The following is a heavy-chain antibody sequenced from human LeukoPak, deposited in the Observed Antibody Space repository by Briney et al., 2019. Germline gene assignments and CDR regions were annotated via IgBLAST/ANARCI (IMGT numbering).Heavy chain of an antibody. CDR2: IQYDGSDK. Sequence: PGGSPRLSCAESGFTFSSYGMHLVRQAPGKGLEWVAFIQYDGSDKYYTDSVKGRFTVSRDNFKNTLYLQMNSLRGEDTAVYYCAKGDLAHWGQGTLVTVSS. D-gene: IGHD2-21*01. CDR3: AKGDLAH. CDR1: GFTFSSYG. V-gene: IGHV3-30*02. J-gene: IGHJ4*02.